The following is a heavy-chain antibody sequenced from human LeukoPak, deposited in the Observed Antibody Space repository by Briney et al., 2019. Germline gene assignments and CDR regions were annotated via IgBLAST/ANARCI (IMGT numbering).Heavy chain of an antibody. V-gene: IGHV3-48*03. D-gene: IGHD2/OR15-2a*01. Sequence: GGSLRLSCAASGFTFSSYEMNWVRQAPGKGLEWVSHISSSGSTIYYADSVKGRFTISRDNAKSSLYLQMNSLRAEDTAVYYCARSDSTNAFDIWGQGTMVTVSS. J-gene: IGHJ3*02. CDR3: ARSDSTNAFDI. CDR2: ISSSGSTI. CDR1: GFTFSSYE.